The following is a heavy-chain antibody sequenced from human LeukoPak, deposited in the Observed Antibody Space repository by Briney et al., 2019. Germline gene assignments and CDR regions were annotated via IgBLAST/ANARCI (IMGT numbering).Heavy chain of an antibody. Sequence: GASVKVSCKASGYTFSGYYIHWVRQAPGQGLEWMGRIIPKSGDSKYTQKFQGRVAMTRDTSITTAYMELTRLTSDDTAVYFCARSGSGSSWYGGTTWSFDIWGQGTLVTVSS. CDR2: IIPKSGDS. CDR3: ARSGSGSSWYGGTTWSFDI. J-gene: IGHJ3*02. V-gene: IGHV1-2*06. CDR1: GYTFSGYY. D-gene: IGHD6-13*01.